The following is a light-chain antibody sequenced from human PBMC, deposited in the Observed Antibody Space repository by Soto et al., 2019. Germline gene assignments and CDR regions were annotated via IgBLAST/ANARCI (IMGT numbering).Light chain of an antibody. V-gene: IGKV1-39*01. Sequence: DIQMTQSPSALSASVGDRVTISCRASQSISSYLNWYQQKPGKAPKLLIYGASRLQSGVPSRFSGSGSGTDFTLSISSLQPEEFATYYCQQSYSTPYTFGQGNKLEIK. CDR1: QSISSY. J-gene: IGKJ2*01. CDR2: GAS. CDR3: QQSYSTPYT.